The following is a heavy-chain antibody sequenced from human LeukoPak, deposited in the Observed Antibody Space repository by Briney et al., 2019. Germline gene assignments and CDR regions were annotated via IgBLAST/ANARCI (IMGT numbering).Heavy chain of an antibody. V-gene: IGHV3-21*01. CDR2: ISSSSSYI. D-gene: IGHD3-22*01. CDR1: GFTFSSYS. J-gene: IGHJ3*02. CDR3: ARDYYDSSGYYFSPLRFGAFDI. Sequence: NAGGSLRLSCAASGFTFSSYSMNWVRQAPGKGLEWVSPISSSSSYIYYADSVKGRFTISRDNAKNSLYLQMNSLRAEDTAVYYCARDYYDSSGYYFSPLRFGAFDIWGQGTMVTVSS.